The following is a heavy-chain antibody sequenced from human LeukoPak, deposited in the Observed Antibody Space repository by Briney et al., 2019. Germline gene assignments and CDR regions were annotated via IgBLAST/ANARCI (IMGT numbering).Heavy chain of an antibody. V-gene: IGHV3-23*01. CDR2: FSNGKT. Sequence: GGPLRLSCAASGSPFGSQARSWGPHPPGRGREWGEAFSNGKTYYADSVRGRFAISRDDSTNTVYLHMNSLRDEDTALYHCVREAGYCAPVCVKTNWFDPWGQGTLVTVS. CDR3: VREAGYCAPVCVKTNWFDP. D-gene: IGHD2-15*01. CDR1: GSPFGSQA. J-gene: IGHJ5*02.